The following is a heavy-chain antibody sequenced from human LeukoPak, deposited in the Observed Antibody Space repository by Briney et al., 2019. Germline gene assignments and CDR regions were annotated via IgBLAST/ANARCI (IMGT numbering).Heavy chain of an antibody. Sequence: GASVNVSCKASGYTFTDYYMHWVRQAPGQGLEWMGWINPNSGGTNYAQKFQGRVTMTRDTSISTAYMELSRLRSDDTAVYYCARVTYSSSLFDYWGQGTLVTVSS. CDR2: INPNSGGT. D-gene: IGHD6-13*01. CDR1: GYTFTDYY. CDR3: ARVTYSSSLFDY. J-gene: IGHJ4*02. V-gene: IGHV1-2*02.